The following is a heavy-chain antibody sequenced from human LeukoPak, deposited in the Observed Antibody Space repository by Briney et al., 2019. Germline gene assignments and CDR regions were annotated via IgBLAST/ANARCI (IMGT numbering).Heavy chain of an antibody. CDR2: ISNDGSNT. CDR3: ARTDWYHNDY. CDR1: GFAFSSYW. D-gene: IGHD3-9*01. V-gene: IGHV3-74*01. Sequence: GRSLRPSRAASGFAFSSYWMHSVSQTPGEGLVWDLRISNDGSNTNHADSVKGRFTISKDNAKNTLYLQMNSLRGEDTAVYNCARTDWYHNDYWGQGTRVTVSS. J-gene: IGHJ4*02.